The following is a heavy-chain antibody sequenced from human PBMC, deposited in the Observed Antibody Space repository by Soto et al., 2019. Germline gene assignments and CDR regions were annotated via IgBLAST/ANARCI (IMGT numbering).Heavy chain of an antibody. Sequence: GESLRLSRSASGFTFSTYAMSGVRQAPGKGLEWVSGIGASGAGTYYAESVKGRFTISRDNSKNTLHLQMNSLRAEDTAVYYCALRKTGSCFDDWGQGTLVTVSS. D-gene: IGHD3-10*01. J-gene: IGHJ4*02. CDR2: IGASGAGT. CDR1: GFTFSTYA. V-gene: IGHV3-23*01. CDR3: ALRKTGSCFDD.